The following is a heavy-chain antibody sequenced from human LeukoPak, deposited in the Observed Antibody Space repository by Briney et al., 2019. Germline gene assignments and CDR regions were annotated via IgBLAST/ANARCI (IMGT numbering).Heavy chain of an antibody. J-gene: IGHJ4*02. CDR3: ARVAGSGYTYFDY. CDR2: TRNKDNSYTT. Sequence: PGGSLRLSCAASGFTFSDHYMDWVRQAPGKGLEWVGRTRNKDNSYTTEYAASVKGRFTFSRDDSKNSRYLEMSSLKTEDTAVYYCARVAGSGYTYFDYWGQGTLVTVSS. CDR1: GFTFSDHY. V-gene: IGHV3-72*01. D-gene: IGHD3-22*01.